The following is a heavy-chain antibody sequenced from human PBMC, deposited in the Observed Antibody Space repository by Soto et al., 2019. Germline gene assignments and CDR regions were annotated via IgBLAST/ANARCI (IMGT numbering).Heavy chain of an antibody. J-gene: IGHJ6*02. Sequence: SETLSLTCTVSGGSISSSSYYWGWIRQPPGKGLEWIGSIYYSGSTYYNPSLKSRVTISVDTSKNQFSLKLSSVTAADTAVYYCASTYSSSWYEYYCGMDVWGQGTTVTVSS. CDR1: GGSISSSSYY. CDR3: ASTYSSSWYEYYCGMDV. V-gene: IGHV4-39*01. CDR2: IYYSGST. D-gene: IGHD6-13*01.